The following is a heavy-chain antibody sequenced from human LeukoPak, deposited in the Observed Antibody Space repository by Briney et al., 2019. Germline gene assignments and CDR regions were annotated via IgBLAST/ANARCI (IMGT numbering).Heavy chain of an antibody. CDR1: GGTFSSYA. J-gene: IGHJ5*02. CDR3: ACRGDDGNSEWSDP. D-gene: IGHD1-7*01. CDR2: IIPIFGTA. V-gene: IGHV1-69*05. Sequence: GASVKVSCKASGGTFSSYAISWVRQAPGQGLEWMGGIIPIFGTANYAQKFQGRVTITTDESTSTAYMELSSLRSEDTAVYYCACRGDDGNSEWSDPWGQGTLVTVSS.